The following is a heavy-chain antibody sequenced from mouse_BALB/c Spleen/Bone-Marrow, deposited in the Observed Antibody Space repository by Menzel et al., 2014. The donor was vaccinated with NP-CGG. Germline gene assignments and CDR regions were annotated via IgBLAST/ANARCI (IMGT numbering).Heavy chain of an antibody. Sequence: EVQLVESGGGLVQSKGSLKLSCAASGFTFNTYAMNWVRQAPGKGLEWVARIRSKSNNDATYYADSVKDRFTISRDDSQSMLYLQMNNLKTEDTAMYYCVRQGDGYYNWYFDVWGAGTTVTVSS. CDR2: IRSKSNNDAT. V-gene: IGHV10-1*02. CDR1: GFTFNTYA. D-gene: IGHD2-3*01. J-gene: IGHJ1*01. CDR3: VRQGDGYYNWYFDV.